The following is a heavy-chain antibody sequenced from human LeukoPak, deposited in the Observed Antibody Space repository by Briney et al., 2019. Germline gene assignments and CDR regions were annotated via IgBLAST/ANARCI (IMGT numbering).Heavy chain of an antibody. CDR2: ISSSSSYI. Sequence: PGGSLRLSCAASGFTFSSYSMNWVRQAPGKGLEWVSSISSSSSYIYYADSVKGRFTISRDNAKNSLYLQMNSLRAEDTAVYYCARTSTVAGPVRYWGQGTLVTVSS. D-gene: IGHD6-19*01. CDR3: ARTSTVAGPVRY. J-gene: IGHJ4*02. V-gene: IGHV3-21*01. CDR1: GFTFSSYS.